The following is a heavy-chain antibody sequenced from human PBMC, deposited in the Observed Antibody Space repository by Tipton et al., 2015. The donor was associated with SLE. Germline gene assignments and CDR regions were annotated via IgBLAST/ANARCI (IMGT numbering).Heavy chain of an antibody. CDR1: GGSISSGDYY. CDR2: IYYSGST. CDR3: ARVFRKDVVIGPAYYYYYYMDV. J-gene: IGHJ6*03. V-gene: IGHV4-30-4*01. D-gene: IGHD2-2*01. Sequence: PSLTCTVSGGSISSGDYYWSWIRQPPGKGLEWIGYIYYSGSTYYNPSLKGRVTISVDTSKNQLSLRLNSVTAADTAVYYCARVFRKDVVIGPAYYYYYYMDVWGKGTTVIVSS.